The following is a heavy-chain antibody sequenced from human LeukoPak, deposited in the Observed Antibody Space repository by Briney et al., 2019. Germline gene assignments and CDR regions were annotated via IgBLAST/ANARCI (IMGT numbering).Heavy chain of an antibody. J-gene: IGHJ4*02. D-gene: IGHD1-26*01. V-gene: IGHV1-46*01. Sequence: ASVKVSCKASGYTFTGYYMHWVRQAPGQGLEWMGIINPSGGSTSYAQKFQGRVTMTRDTSTSTVYMELSSLRSEDTAVYYCARDSGSLHGESTFDYWGQGTLVTVSS. CDR3: ARDSGSLHGESTFDY. CDR2: INPSGGST. CDR1: GYTFTGYY.